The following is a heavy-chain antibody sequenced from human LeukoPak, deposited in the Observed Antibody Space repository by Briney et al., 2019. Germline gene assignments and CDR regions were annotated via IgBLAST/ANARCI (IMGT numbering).Heavy chain of an antibody. CDR3: ARPGYYDSSEWGLGDYFDY. CDR1: GFTFSSYA. CDR2: ISYDGSNK. J-gene: IGHJ4*02. Sequence: GGSLRLSCAASGFTFSSYAMHWVRQAPGKGLEWVAVISYDGSNKYYADSVKGRFTISRDNSKNTLYLQMNSLRAEDTAVYYCARPGYYDSSEWGLGDYFDYWGQGTLVTVSS. D-gene: IGHD3-22*01. V-gene: IGHV3-30*04.